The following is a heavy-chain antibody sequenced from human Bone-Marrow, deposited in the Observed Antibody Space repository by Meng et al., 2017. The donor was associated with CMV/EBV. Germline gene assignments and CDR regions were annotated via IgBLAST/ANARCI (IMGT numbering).Heavy chain of an antibody. J-gene: IGHJ4*02. CDR2: ISAYNGNI. Sequence: ASVKVSCKASGYSFTNYGISWLRLAPGQGLEWRGWISAYNGNIIYAQKVVDRIIMTIDTYTNTAYMELRSLRSDDTAIYYCTRDSPRVEVPGGSEYWGQGTLVTVSS. V-gene: IGHV1-18*01. D-gene: IGHD2-2*01. CDR1: GYSFTNYG. CDR3: TRDSPRVEVPGGSEY.